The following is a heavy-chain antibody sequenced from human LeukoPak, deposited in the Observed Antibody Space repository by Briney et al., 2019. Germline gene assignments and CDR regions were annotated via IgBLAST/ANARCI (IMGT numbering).Heavy chain of an antibody. CDR1: GGSISRSNW. V-gene: IGHV4-4*02. D-gene: IGHD3-10*01. CDR2: IYHSGST. CDR3: ARHFGSGSKKYYFDY. J-gene: IGHJ4*02. Sequence: PSETLSLTCAVSGGSISRSNWWSWVRRPPGKGLEWIGEIYHSGSTNYNPSLKSRVTISVDKSKNQFSLKLSSVTAADTAVYYCARHFGSGSKKYYFDYWGQGTLVTVSS.